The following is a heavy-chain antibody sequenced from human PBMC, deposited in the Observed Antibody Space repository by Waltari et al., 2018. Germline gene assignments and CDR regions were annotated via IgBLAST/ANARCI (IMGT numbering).Heavy chain of an antibody. Sequence: EVQLVESGGGLVQPGGSLRLCCAASASTFSSYWMHWVRQAPGKGLVWVSRINTEGSSTTYADSVRGRFTISRDNAKDTLYLQMNSLRAEDTAVYYCARIVGAPPYYFDYWGQGTLVTVSS. J-gene: IGHJ4*02. V-gene: IGHV3-74*01. D-gene: IGHD1-26*01. CDR1: ASTFSSYW. CDR2: INTEGSST. CDR3: ARIVGAPPYYFDY.